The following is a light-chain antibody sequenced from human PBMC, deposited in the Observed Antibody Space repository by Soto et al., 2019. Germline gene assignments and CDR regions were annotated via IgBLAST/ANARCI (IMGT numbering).Light chain of an antibody. J-gene: IGKJ1*01. CDR2: GAS. Sequence: EIVLTQSPGTLSLSPGERATLSCRASQSVSSSYLACYQQKPGQTPRLLISGASSRATGIPDRFSGSGSGTDFTLTISRLEPEDFAVYYCQLYGSSPPWTFGQGNKVEIK. CDR3: QLYGSSPPWT. CDR1: QSVSSSY. V-gene: IGKV3-20*01.